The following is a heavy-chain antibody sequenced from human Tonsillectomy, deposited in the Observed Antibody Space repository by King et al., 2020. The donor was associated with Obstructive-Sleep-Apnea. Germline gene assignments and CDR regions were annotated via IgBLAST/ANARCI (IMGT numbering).Heavy chain of an antibody. D-gene: IGHD3-3*01. CDR1: GFTFSSYS. J-gene: IGHJ4*02. CDR3: ARGRGGFWSGYFDYFDY. Sequence: QLVQSGGGLVQPGGSLRLSCAASGFTFSSYSMNWVRQAPGKGLEWVSYISSSSSTIYYADSVKGRFTISRDNAKNSLYLQMNSLRAEETAVYYCARGRGGFWSGYFDYFDYWGQGTLVTVSS. V-gene: IGHV3-48*04. CDR2: ISSSSSTI.